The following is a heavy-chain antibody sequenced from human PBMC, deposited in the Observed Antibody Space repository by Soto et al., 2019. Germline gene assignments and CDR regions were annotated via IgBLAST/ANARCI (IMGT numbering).Heavy chain of an antibody. D-gene: IGHD1-1*01. CDR3: ARDWDNWRIYYYYGMDV. J-gene: IGHJ6*02. Sequence: PGGSLRLSCAASGFTFSSYGMHWVRQAPGKGLEWVAVIWYDGSNKYYADSVKGRFTISRDNSKNTLYLQMNSLRAEDTAVYYCARDWDNWRIYYYYGMDVWGQGTTVTVS. V-gene: IGHV3-33*01. CDR2: IWYDGSNK. CDR1: GFTFSSYG.